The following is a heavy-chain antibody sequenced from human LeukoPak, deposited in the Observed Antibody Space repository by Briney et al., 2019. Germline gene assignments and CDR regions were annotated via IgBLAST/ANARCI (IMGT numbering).Heavy chain of an antibody. CDR2: VYYSGST. D-gene: IGHD6-19*01. CDR1: GGSISSSTYY. V-gene: IGHV4-61*05. CDR3: ARQEYSNGWYGAFDI. J-gene: IGHJ3*02. Sequence: PSETLSLTCTVSGGSISSSTYYWGWIRQPPGKGLEWIGYVYYSGSTNYNPSLKSRVTISLDTSKNQFSLKLSSVTAADTAVYYCARQEYSNGWYGAFDIWGQGTMVTVSS.